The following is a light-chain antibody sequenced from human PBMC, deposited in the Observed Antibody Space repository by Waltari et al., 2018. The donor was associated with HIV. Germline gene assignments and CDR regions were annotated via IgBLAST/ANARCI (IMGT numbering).Light chain of an antibody. CDR1: QSVTSNY. J-gene: IGKJ2*01. Sequence: LVLTQSPGTLSLSPGERATLSCRASQSVTSNYLAWYQHKPGRAPRLLIYDASTRATGIPDRFSGSGSGTDFTLIISRLEPEDFAVYYCQQYANSPPMPTFGQGTKLEIK. V-gene: IGKV3-20*01. CDR2: DAS. CDR3: QQYANSPPMPT.